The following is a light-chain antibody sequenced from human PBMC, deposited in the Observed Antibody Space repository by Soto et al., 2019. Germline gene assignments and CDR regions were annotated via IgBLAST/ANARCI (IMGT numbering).Light chain of an antibody. CDR3: QQYVSSPCA. CDR2: GAS. J-gene: IGKJ1*01. CDR1: QSVSSSF. Sequence: EIVLAQSPGTLSLSPGESATLSCRASQSVSSSFLAWYQQKAGQAPRLLIYGASRRATGIPDRFSGSGSGTDFTLTISRLEPEDFAVYYCQQYVSSPCAFGQGNKVE. V-gene: IGKV3-20*01.